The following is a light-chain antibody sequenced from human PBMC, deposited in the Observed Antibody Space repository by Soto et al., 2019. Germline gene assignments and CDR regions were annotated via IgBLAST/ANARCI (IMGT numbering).Light chain of an antibody. CDR2: GAY. V-gene: IGKV3-20*01. Sequence: DIWLTQSPGTLALSPGERATLSCRASQTVSSSSLAWYQQKPGQAHRLLIFGAYTRAAGFPDRFSGSGSGTDFPLTLSRLEPDDCAVDYCQQYGSSPRTFRQRAKVDIK. CDR3: QQYGSSPRT. CDR1: QTVSSSS. J-gene: IGKJ1*01.